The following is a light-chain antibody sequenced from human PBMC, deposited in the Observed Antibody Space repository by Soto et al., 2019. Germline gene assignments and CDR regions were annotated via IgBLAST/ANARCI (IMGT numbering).Light chain of an antibody. CDR3: QQRSNWPRT. V-gene: IGKV3-11*01. CDR2: DAS. Sequence: EIVLTQSPATLSLSPGERATLPCRASQSVSSYLAWYQQKPGQAPRLLIYDASNRATGIPARFSGNGSGTDFTLTISSLEPEDFAVYYCQQRSNWPRTFGQGTKVDIK. J-gene: IGKJ1*01. CDR1: QSVSSY.